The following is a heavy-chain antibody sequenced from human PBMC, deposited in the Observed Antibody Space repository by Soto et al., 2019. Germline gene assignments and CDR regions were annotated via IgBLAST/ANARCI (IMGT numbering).Heavy chain of an antibody. CDR2: ISSSSSYI. CDR1: GFTSRSYS. Sequence: EVQLVESGVGLVKPGGSLRLSCAASGFTSRSYSMNWVRQAPGKGLEWVSSISSSSSYIYYADSVKARFTSSRDNAKNSLYLQVNSLRAEDTAVYYCARDHAYYDFWSGYQVYYYYGMDVWGQGTTVTVSS. D-gene: IGHD3-3*01. V-gene: IGHV3-21*01. J-gene: IGHJ6*02. CDR3: ARDHAYYDFWSGYQVYYYYGMDV.